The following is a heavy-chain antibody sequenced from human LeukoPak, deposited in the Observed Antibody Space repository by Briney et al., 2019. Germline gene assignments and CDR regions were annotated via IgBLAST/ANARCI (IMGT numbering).Heavy chain of an antibody. V-gene: IGHV4-59*01. CDR1: GGSIINYY. D-gene: IGHD3-16*01. CDR2: ISYSGSR. J-gene: IGHJ4*02. CDR3: ARFGRGDYTWGSSSFDY. Sequence: SETLSLICTVSGGSIINYYWTWIRQPPGKGLEWIGYISYSGSRNYDTSLKSRVTISVDTSKNQFSLNLSSVTAADTAVYYCARFGRGDYTWGSSSFDYWGQGTLVTVSA.